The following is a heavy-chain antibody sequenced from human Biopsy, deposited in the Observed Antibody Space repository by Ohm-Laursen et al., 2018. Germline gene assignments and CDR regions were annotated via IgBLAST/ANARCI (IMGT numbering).Heavy chain of an antibody. J-gene: IGHJ4*02. CDR3: AKRGVERGRPLAY. CDR1: GGTFSSFG. CDR2: INSMFGTT. V-gene: IGHV1-69*13. Sequence: SVKVSCKASGGTFSSFGISWVRQAPGQGLEWMGEINSMFGTTNYAQTFQGRVTITADESTSTAYMEVSSLRSGDTAVYYCAKRGVERGRPLAYWGQGSQVIVSS. D-gene: IGHD1-1*01.